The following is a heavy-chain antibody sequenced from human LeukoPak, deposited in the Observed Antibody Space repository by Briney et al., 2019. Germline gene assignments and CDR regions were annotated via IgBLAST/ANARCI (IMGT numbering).Heavy chain of an antibody. V-gene: IGHV4-61*02. J-gene: IGHJ4*02. D-gene: IGHD2-2*02. Sequence: SETLSLTCTVSGGSISSGSYYWSWIRQPAGKGLEWIGRIYTSGSTNYNPSLKSRVTISVDTSKNQFSLKLSSVTAADTAVYYCARSIGYCSSTSCYKEYYFDYWGQGTLVTVSS. CDR3: ARSIGYCSSTSCYKEYYFDY. CDR1: GGSISSGSYY. CDR2: IYTSGST.